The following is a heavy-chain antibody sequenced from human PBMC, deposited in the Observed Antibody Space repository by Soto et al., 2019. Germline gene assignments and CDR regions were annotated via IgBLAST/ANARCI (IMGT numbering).Heavy chain of an antibody. D-gene: IGHD2-2*01. CDR1: GVTFSKAW. V-gene: IGHV3-15*07. CDR3: TTYSRTSKTGVRFYY. CDR2: VKSKTDGGSA. Sequence: EESRRLPSTASGVTFSKAWLNWSLQPLGTGLQWVGRVKSKTDGGSADYAAPVKGRFAVSRDDSKNIVYLQMNSVKIEDTGVYYCTTYSRTSKTGVRFYYCGHGTPVPVSS. J-gene: IGHJ4*01.